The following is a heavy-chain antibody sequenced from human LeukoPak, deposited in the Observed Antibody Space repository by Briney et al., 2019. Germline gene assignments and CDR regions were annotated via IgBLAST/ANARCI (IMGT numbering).Heavy chain of an antibody. Sequence: PSETLSLTCTVSGGSISTYYGNWIRQAPGKGLEWIGYIYYSGSTNYNPSLKSRVTMSVDTSRNQFSLKLSSVTAADTAVYYCAKGLTTHRHWWFDPWGQGTLVTVSS. D-gene: IGHD4-11*01. V-gene: IGHV4-59*01. CDR1: GGSISTYY. CDR3: AKGLTTHRHWWFDP. CDR2: IYYSGST. J-gene: IGHJ5*02.